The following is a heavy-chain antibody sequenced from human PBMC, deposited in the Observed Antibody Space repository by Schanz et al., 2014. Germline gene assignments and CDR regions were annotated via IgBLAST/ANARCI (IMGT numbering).Heavy chain of an antibody. V-gene: IGHV3-30*02. Sequence: QVQLVDSGGGVVQSGGSLRLSCAASGFTFAAYGMHWVRQAPGKGLEWVAFIRFDGSNKYYADSVKGRFTISRDNSKNTVYLQMNSLRTEDTAVYYCAKEYSSSWYNFEKWGQGTLVTVSS. J-gene: IGHJ4*02. D-gene: IGHD6-13*01. CDR2: IRFDGSNK. CDR1: GFTFAAYG. CDR3: AKEYSSSWYNFEK.